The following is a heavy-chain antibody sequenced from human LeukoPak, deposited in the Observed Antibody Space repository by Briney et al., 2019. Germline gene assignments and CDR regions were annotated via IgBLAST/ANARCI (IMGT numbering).Heavy chain of an antibody. CDR1: GFTFGSYA. CDR3: APMGYYFDY. D-gene: IGHD1-26*01. V-gene: IGHV3-23*01. J-gene: IGHJ4*02. CDR2: VSGSGESI. Sequence: GESLKISCAASGFTFGSYAMNWVRQAPGKGLEWVSAVSGSGESIYYADSVKGRFTISRDNSKNTLYLQMNSLRAEDTAVYYCAPMGYYFDYWGQGTLVTVSS.